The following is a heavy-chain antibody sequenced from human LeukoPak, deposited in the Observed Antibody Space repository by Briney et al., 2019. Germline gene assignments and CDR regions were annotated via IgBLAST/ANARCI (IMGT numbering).Heavy chain of an antibody. CDR1: GFTFSSYA. Sequence: GGSLRLSCAASGFTFSSYAMSWVRRAPGKGLEWVSGISDSSDITYYADSVKGRFTISSDNSKNTLYVQMNSLRVEDTAVYFCAKDRRGGSYYAATLDIWGPGTMVTVSS. J-gene: IGHJ3*02. CDR3: AKDRRGGSYYAATLDI. D-gene: IGHD1-26*01. V-gene: IGHV3-23*01. CDR2: ISDSSDIT.